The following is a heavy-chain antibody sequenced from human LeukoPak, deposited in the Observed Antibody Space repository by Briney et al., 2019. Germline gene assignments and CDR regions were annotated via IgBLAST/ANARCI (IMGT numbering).Heavy chain of an antibody. CDR3: ARDRTIAAAMDV. V-gene: IGHV3-23*01. CDR1: GFTVRTNY. D-gene: IGHD6-13*01. Sequence: PGGSLRLSCAASGFTVRTNYMGWVRQAPGKGLEWVSAISGSGGSTYYADSVKGRFTISRDNSKNSLYLQMNSLRAEDTAVYYCARDRTIAAAMDVWGKGTTVTVSS. J-gene: IGHJ6*03. CDR2: ISGSGGST.